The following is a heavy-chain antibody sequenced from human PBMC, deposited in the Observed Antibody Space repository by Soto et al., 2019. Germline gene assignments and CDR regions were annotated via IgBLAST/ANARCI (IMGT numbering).Heavy chain of an antibody. J-gene: IGHJ4*02. D-gene: IGHD5-18*01. CDR3: AKAVMQLWLPYYFDY. CDR1: GFTFSTYA. CDR2: VSGSGSRT. V-gene: IGHV3-23*01. Sequence: PVGSLRLSCEASGFTFSTYAMSWVRQTPGKGLEWVSSVSGSGSRTYYTDSLKGRFTIFRDNSKNTLYLQMTSLRAEDTAVYYCAKAVMQLWLPYYFDYWGQGIVVTVSS.